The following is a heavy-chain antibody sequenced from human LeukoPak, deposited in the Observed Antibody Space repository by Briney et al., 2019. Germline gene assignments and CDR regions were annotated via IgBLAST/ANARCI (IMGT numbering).Heavy chain of an antibody. CDR2: ISSSGGST. Sequence: GGSLRLSCAASGFTFSSYAMSWVRQAPGKGLDWVSAISSSGGSTYYADSVKGRFTISRDNSKNTLYLQMNSLRAEGTAVYYCARDHVSGIAVAGTGYWGQGTLVTVSS. CDR3: ARDHVSGIAVAGTGY. CDR1: GFTFSSYA. V-gene: IGHV3-23*01. D-gene: IGHD6-19*01. J-gene: IGHJ4*02.